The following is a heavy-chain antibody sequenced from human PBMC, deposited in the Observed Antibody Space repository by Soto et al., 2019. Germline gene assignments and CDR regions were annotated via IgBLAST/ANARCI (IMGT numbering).Heavy chain of an antibody. D-gene: IGHD2-15*01. J-gene: IGHJ2*01. CDR2: ISFSDGGT. CDR1: GFTFSSYA. CDR3: VKDDRILGRRYFDL. V-gene: IGHV3-23*01. Sequence: SLRLSCAASGFTFSSYAMTRVRQAPGKGLEWVSSISFSDGGTYYADSVKGRLTISRDNSKNTLFLQMNSLRVEDTAVYYCVKDDRILGRRYFDLWGRGTLVTVSS.